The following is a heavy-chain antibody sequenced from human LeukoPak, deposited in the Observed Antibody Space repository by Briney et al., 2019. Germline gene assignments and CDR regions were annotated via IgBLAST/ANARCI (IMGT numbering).Heavy chain of an antibody. V-gene: IGHV4-59*01. CDR1: DGSISSYY. CDR2: IYNSGST. Sequence: SETLSLTCAVSDGSISSYYWNWIRQPPGKGLEWIGNIYNSGSTDYNPSLKSRVTISVNLSKKQISLKLTSVTAADTALYYCARDKGPYWYVDLWGRGTLVTVSS. CDR3: ARDKGPYWYVDL. J-gene: IGHJ2*01.